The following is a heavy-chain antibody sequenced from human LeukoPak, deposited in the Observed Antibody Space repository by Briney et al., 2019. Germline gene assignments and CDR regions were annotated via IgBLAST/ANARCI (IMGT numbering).Heavy chain of an antibody. CDR2: INPSGGST. V-gene: IGHV1-46*01. J-gene: IGHJ4*02. CDR1: GYTFTSYY. Sequence: ASVKVSCKASGYTFTSYYMHWVRQAPGQGLEWMGIINPSGGSTSYAQKFQGRVTMTRDMSTSTVYMELSSLRSEDTAVYYCARGSRPVYNLLTGKRYFDYWGQGILLTVSS. D-gene: IGHD3-9*01. CDR3: ARGSRPVYNLLTGKRYFDY.